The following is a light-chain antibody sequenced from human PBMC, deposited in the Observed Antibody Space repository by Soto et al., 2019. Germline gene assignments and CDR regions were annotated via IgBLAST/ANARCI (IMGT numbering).Light chain of an antibody. CDR2: GAS. CDR1: QSVSSSY. Sequence: EIVLTQSPGTLSLSPGERATLSCRASQSVSSSYLAWYQQTPGQAPRLLIYGASSRATGIPDRFSGSGSGKDFTLTISRLEPEDCAVYYCQQYGSSPSITFGQGTRLEIK. J-gene: IGKJ5*01. V-gene: IGKV3-20*01. CDR3: QQYGSSPSIT.